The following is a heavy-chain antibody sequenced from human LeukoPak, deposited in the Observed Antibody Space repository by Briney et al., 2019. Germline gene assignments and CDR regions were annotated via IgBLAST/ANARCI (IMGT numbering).Heavy chain of an antibody. V-gene: IGHV3-23*01. CDR3: AKDWAYYGDALN. Sequence: GGSLRLSCAASGLIFSSYAMSWVRQAPGKGLEWVSAISGSGGSTYYADSVKGRFTISRDNSKNTLYLQMNSLRAEDTAVYYCAKDWAYYGDALNWGQGTLVTVSS. D-gene: IGHD4-17*01. CDR1: GLIFSSYA. J-gene: IGHJ4*02. CDR2: ISGSGGST.